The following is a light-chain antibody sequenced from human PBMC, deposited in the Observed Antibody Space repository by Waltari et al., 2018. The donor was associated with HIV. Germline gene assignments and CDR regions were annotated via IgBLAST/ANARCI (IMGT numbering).Light chain of an antibody. CDR2: GNS. V-gene: IGLV1-40*01. Sequence: QSVLTQPPSVSGAPGQRVTISCTGSSSNIGAGYDVHWYQQLPGTTPKLPVYGNSNRPSGVPDRFSGSKSATSASLAITGLQAEDEADYYCQSYDNSLSAWVFGGGTKLTVL. CDR3: QSYDNSLSAWV. J-gene: IGLJ3*02. CDR1: SSNIGAGYD.